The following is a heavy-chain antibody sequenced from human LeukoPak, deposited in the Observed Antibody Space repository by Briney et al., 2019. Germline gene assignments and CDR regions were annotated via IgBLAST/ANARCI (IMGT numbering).Heavy chain of an antibody. Sequence: PSETLSLTCTVSGASITSSNYYWLWLRQPPGKGLEWIGSIYYTGITYYNLSLKSRVTISVDTSKNQFSLKLSSVTAADTAVYYCARDPPLGITMPRGPRRAFDIWGQGTMVTVSS. J-gene: IGHJ3*02. CDR2: IYYTGIT. V-gene: IGHV4-39*07. CDR1: GASITSSNYY. CDR3: ARDPPLGITMPRGPRRAFDI. D-gene: IGHD3-10*01.